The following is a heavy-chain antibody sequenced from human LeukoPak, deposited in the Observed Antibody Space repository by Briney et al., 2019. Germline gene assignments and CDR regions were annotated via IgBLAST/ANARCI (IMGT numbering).Heavy chain of an antibody. J-gene: IGHJ6*03. Sequence: GASVKVSCKASGYTFTRYDIIWVRQATGQGFEWVGWMNPNSGTTGYAQKFQGRVTITRNTSISTAYMELSSLRSEDTAVYYCAIIAAAGDYYYYYMDVWGKGTTVTVSS. V-gene: IGHV1-8*03. CDR1: GYTFTRYD. CDR2: MNPNSGTT. D-gene: IGHD6-13*01. CDR3: AIIAAAGDYYYYYMDV.